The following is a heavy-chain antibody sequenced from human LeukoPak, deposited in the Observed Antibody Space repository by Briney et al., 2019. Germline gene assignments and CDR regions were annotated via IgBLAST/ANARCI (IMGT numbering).Heavy chain of an antibody. CDR2: IYYSGST. V-gene: IGHV4-59*01. J-gene: IGHJ4*02. CDR3: ARAGGGYSGYDFHY. D-gene: IGHD5-12*01. Sequence: SETLSLTCTVSGASISSYYWSWIRQPPGKGLEWIGYIYYSGSTNYNPSLKSRGTISVDTSKSQVSLKLSSVTAADTAVYYCARAGGGYSGYDFHYWGQGTLVTVSS. CDR1: GASISSYY.